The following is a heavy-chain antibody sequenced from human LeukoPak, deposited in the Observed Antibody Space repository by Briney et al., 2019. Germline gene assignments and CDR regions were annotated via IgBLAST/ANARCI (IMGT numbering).Heavy chain of an antibody. V-gene: IGHV3-23*01. J-gene: IGHJ3*02. CDR1: GFTFSSYA. D-gene: IGHD3-22*01. CDR2: ISGSGGST. Sequence: GGSLRLSCAASGFTFSSYAMSWVRQAPGKGLEWVSAISGSGGSTYYADSVKGRFTISRDNSKNTLYLQMNSLRAEDTAVYYCAKRVRLLISDSSAKGAFDIWGQGTMVTVSS. CDR3: AKRVRLLISDSSAKGAFDI.